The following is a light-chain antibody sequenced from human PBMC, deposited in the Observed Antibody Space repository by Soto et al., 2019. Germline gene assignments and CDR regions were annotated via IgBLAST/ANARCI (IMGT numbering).Light chain of an antibody. CDR1: QSVGSTY. CDR3: QQYISSPGT. Sequence: EIVLTQSPGTLSLSPGERATLSCRASQSVGSTYLAWYQQKPGQAPRLLIYGASSRATGIPDRFSGSGSGTDFILTISRLEPEDFAVYYCQQYISSPGTFGQGT. CDR2: GAS. V-gene: IGKV3-20*01. J-gene: IGKJ1*01.